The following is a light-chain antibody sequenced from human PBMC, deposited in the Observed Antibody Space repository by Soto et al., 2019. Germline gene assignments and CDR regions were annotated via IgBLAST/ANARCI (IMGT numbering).Light chain of an antibody. CDR2: NNN. CDR3: AAWDDSLNGVV. V-gene: IGLV1-44*01. CDR1: SSNIGSNI. Sequence: QAVVTQPPSASGTPGQRVTISCSGSSSNIGSNIVNWYQQLPGAAPKLLIYNNNQRPSGVPDRFSGSKSGTSASLAINGLQSEDEADYYCAAWDDSLNGVVFGGGTKLTVL. J-gene: IGLJ2*01.